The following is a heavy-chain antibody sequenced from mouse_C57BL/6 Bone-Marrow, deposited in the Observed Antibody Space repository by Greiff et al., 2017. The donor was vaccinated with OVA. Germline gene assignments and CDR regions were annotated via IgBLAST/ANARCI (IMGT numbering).Heavy chain of an antibody. CDR1: GYTFTEYT. Sequence: QVQLQQSGAELVKPGASVKLSCKASGYTFTEYTIHWVKQRSGQGLEWIGWFYPGSGSIKYNEKFKDKATLTVDKSSSTVYMELSRWTSEDSSVYFFAIREEWNYYGSSPFAYWGQGTLVTVSA. D-gene: IGHD1-1*01. CDR2: FYPGSGSI. CDR3: AIREEWNYYGSSPFAY. J-gene: IGHJ3*01. V-gene: IGHV1-62-2*01.